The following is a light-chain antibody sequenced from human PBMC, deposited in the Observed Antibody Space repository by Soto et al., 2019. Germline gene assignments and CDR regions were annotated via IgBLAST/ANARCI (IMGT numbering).Light chain of an antibody. CDR3: LQDYNYPRT. Sequence: AIQMTQSPSSLSASVGDRVTITCRASQNIRNDLGGYQQKPGKAPKLLIYAASNLESGVPSRFSGSGGSGTDFTLTISSLQPEDFATYYCLQDYNYPRTFGQGTKVEIK. CDR2: AAS. V-gene: IGKV1-6*01. J-gene: IGKJ1*01. CDR1: QNIRND.